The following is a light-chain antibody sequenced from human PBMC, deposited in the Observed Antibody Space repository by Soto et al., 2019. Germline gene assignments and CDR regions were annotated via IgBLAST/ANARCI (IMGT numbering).Light chain of an antibody. CDR2: KAS. CDR3: QHYNSYSEA. Sequence: DIRITQSPSTVSGSVGDRVTITCRASQTISSWVAWYQPKPGKAPKLMSEKASTLKSWVPSRCSGSGSGTEFTLTISSLQPDDVATYYCQHYNSYSEAFAQGTKVDIK. CDR1: QTISSW. J-gene: IGKJ1*01. V-gene: IGKV1-5*03.